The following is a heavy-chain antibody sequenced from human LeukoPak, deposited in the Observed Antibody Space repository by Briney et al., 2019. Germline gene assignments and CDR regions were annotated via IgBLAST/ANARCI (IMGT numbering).Heavy chain of an antibody. D-gene: IGHD5-18*01. CDR3: ARHGYSYGWDC. Sequence: GGSLRLSCAASGFTFSSYSMNWARQAPGKGLEWVANINDDGSEKYYADSVKGRFTISRDNAKNSLSLQMNTLRADDTADYYCARHGYSYGWDCWGQGTLVSVSS. V-gene: IGHV3-7*01. CDR1: GFTFSSYS. J-gene: IGHJ4*02. CDR2: INDDGSEK.